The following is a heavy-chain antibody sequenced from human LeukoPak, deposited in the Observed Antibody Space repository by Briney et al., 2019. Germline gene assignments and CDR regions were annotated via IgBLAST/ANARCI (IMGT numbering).Heavy chain of an antibody. CDR2: ISSSSYI. Sequence: GGSLRLSCAASGFTFSSYSMNWLRQAPGKGLDRVSSISSSSYIYYADSVKGRFTISRDNAKNSLYLQMNSLRAEDTAVYYCARGSIVDIVATIGEAIDYWGQGTLVTVSS. CDR1: GFTFSSYS. J-gene: IGHJ4*02. V-gene: IGHV3-21*01. D-gene: IGHD5-12*01. CDR3: ARGSIVDIVATIGEAIDY.